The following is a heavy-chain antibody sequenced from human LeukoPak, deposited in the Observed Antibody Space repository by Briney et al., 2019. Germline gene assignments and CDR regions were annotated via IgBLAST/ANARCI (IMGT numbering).Heavy chain of an antibody. V-gene: IGHV3-7*01. Sequence: PGGSLRLSCAACGFTFSSYWMSWVRQAPGKGLEWVANIKQDGSEKYYVDSVKGRFTISRDNAKNSLYLQMNSLRAEDTAVYYCARDGRYSSSWSTSYYYYYYMDVWGKGTTVTVSS. J-gene: IGHJ6*03. CDR1: GFTFSSYW. D-gene: IGHD6-13*01. CDR2: IKQDGSEK. CDR3: ARDGRYSSSWSTSYYYYYYMDV.